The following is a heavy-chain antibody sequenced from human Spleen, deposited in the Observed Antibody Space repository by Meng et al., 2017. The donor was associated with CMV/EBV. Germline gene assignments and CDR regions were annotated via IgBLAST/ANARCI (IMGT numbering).Heavy chain of an antibody. Sequence: ASVKVSCKASGYTFTSYYLHWVRQAPGQGLEWMGLINPSGGSTSYAQKFQGRVTITTDESTSTAFMGLSRLRSEDTAMYYCARTRYNWNYGRRGDDAPFDYWGQGTLVTVSS. V-gene: IGHV1-46*01. CDR2: INPSGGST. J-gene: IGHJ4*02. CDR3: ARTRYNWNYGRRGDDAPFDY. D-gene: IGHD1-7*01. CDR1: GYTFTSYY.